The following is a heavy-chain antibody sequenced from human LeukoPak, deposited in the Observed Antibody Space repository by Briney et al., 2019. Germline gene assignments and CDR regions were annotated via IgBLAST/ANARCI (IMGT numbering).Heavy chain of an antibody. D-gene: IGHD3-22*01. CDR1: GGSISSGSYY. J-gene: IGHJ3*02. CDR2: IYTSGST. CDR3: ARDRKNYYDSSGYFDAFDI. V-gene: IGHV4-61*02. Sequence: SETLSLTCTVSGGSISSGSYYWSWIWQPAGKGLEWIGRIYTSGSTNYNPSLKSRVTISVDTSKNQFSLKLSSVTAADTAVYYCARDRKNYYDSSGYFDAFDIWGQGTMVTVSS.